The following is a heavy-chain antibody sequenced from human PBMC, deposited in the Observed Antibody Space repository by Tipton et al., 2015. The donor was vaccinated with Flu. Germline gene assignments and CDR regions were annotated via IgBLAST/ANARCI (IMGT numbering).Heavy chain of an antibody. CDR3: ARRDCAGGICYSRVYDAFDI. CDR1: GYSLTSYSFSSAYY. D-gene: IGHD2-8*02. J-gene: IGHJ3*02. CDR2: IYQTGKT. V-gene: IGHV4-38-2*02. Sequence: TLSLTCTVSGYSLTSYSFSSAYYWGWIRQAPGKGLEWIASIYQTGKTYYNPSLKSRATISLDMSNNQISLKLGSVTAGDTAVYYCARRDCAGGICYSRVYDAFDIWGQGTLVTVSS.